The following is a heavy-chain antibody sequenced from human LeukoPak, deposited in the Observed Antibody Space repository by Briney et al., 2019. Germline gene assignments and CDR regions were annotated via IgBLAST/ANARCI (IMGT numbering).Heavy chain of an antibody. J-gene: IGHJ4*02. V-gene: IGHV4-38-2*02. Sequence: KPSETLSLTCTVSGYSISTGYHWGWIRQSPGTGLEWIGSTYHSGNTYYNPSLKSRFTISMATSMNQFSLQVTSVTAADTAVYYCARTRYCSGATCYSPELFDSWGQGTLVTVSS. CDR2: TYHSGNT. CDR1: GYSISTGYH. D-gene: IGHD2-15*01. CDR3: ARTRYCSGATCYSPELFDS.